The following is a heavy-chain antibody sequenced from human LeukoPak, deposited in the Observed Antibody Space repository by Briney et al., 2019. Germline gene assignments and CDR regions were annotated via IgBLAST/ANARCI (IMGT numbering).Heavy chain of an antibody. CDR1: GGSISSSSYY. Sequence: SETLSLTCTVSGGSISSSSYYWGWIRQPPGKGLEWIGSIYYSGSTYYNPSLKSRVTIAVDTSKNQFSLKLSSVTAADTAVYYCARGRHDSSGYYYVHFDYWGQGTLVTVSS. V-gene: IGHV4-39*07. CDR3: ARGRHDSSGYYYVHFDY. CDR2: IYYSGST. D-gene: IGHD3-22*01. J-gene: IGHJ4*02.